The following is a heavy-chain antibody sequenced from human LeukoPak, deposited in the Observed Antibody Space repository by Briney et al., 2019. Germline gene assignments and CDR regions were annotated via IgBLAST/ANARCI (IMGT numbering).Heavy chain of an antibody. D-gene: IGHD3-10*01. CDR1: GFTSDDYA. V-gene: IGHV3-9*02. CDR2: ISWNSGSI. Sequence: GGSLRLSCAASGFTSDDYAMHWVRQAPGKGLEWVSGISWNSGSIGYADSVKGRFTISRDNAKNSLYLQMNSLRAEDTALYYCAKAITYYYGSGSYADYWGQGTLVTVSS. CDR3: AKAITYYYGSGSYADY. J-gene: IGHJ4*02.